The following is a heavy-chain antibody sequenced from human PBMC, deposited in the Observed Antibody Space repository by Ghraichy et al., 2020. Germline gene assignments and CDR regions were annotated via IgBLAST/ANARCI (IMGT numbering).Heavy chain of an antibody. D-gene: IGHD3-10*01. V-gene: IGHV4-59*01. J-gene: IGHJ6*02. CDR1: GGSISSYY. Sequence: SETLSLTCTVSGGSISSYYWSWIRQPPGKGLEWIGYIYYSGSTNYNPSLKSRVTISVDTSKNQFSLKLSSVTAADTAVYYCARGGGYYGSGSYYPYYYYYGMDAGGQGTTVTVSS. CDR2: IYYSGST. CDR3: ARGGGYYGSGSYYPYYYYYGMDA.